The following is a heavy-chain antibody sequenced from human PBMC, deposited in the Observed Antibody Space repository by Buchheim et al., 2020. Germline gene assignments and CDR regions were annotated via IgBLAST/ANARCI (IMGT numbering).Heavy chain of an antibody. CDR1: GFTFSSYG. CDR2: ISYDGSNK. Sequence: QVQLVESGGGVVQPGRSLRLSCAASGFTFSSYGMYWVRQAPGKGLEWVAVISYDGSNKYYADSVKGRFTISRDNSKNTLYLQMNSLRAEDTAVYYCAKSSGSYLGDYWGQGTL. CDR3: AKSSGSYLGDY. J-gene: IGHJ4*02. D-gene: IGHD1-26*01. V-gene: IGHV3-30*18.